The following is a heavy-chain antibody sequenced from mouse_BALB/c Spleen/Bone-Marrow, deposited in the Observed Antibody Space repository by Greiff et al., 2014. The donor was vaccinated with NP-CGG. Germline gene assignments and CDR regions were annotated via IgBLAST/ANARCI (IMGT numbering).Heavy chain of an antibody. CDR2: IDPANGNI. D-gene: IGHD1-1*01. CDR3: APYYYGRWFAN. Sequence: EVKLMESGAELVKPRASVKLSCTASGFNIKDTYMHWVKQRPEQGLEWIGRIDPANGNIKYDPKFQGKATITADTSSNTAYLQLSSLTSEDTAVYYCAPYYYGRWFANWGQGTLVTVSA. CDR1: GFNIKDTY. V-gene: IGHV14-3*02. J-gene: IGHJ3*01.